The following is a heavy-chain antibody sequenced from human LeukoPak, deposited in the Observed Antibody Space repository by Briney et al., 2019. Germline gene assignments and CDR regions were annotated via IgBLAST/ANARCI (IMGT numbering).Heavy chain of an antibody. D-gene: IGHD3-9*01. Sequence: ASVKVPCKASGYTFTGYYMHWVRQAPGQGLEWMGWINPSSGGTNYAQKFQGRVTMTRDTSISTAYMELSRLRSDDTAVYYCARDSLPYDILTGSWFDPWGQGTLVTVSS. CDR2: INPSSGGT. J-gene: IGHJ5*02. CDR1: GYTFTGYY. V-gene: IGHV1-2*02. CDR3: ARDSLPYDILTGSWFDP.